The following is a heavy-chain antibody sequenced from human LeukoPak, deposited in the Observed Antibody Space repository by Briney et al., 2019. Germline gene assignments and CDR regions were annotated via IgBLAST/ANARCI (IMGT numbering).Heavy chain of an antibody. CDR1: GGSISSGSYY. CDR2: IYTSGST. Sequence: PSQTLSLTCTVSGGSISSGSYYWGWIRQPAGKGLEWIGRIYTSGSTNYNPSLKSRVTISVDTSKNQFSLKLSSVTAADTAVYYCARVGSSGWYEGANWFDPWGQGTLVTVSS. D-gene: IGHD6-19*01. J-gene: IGHJ5*02. CDR3: ARVGSSGWYEGANWFDP. V-gene: IGHV4-61*02.